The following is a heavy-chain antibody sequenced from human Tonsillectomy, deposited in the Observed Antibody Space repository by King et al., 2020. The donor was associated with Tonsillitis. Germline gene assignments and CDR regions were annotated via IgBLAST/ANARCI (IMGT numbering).Heavy chain of an antibody. J-gene: IGHJ4*02. Sequence: VQLVESGGDLVQPGGSLRLSCAASGFTFTNFAMSWVRQAPGRGLQWVSSISASGGTTYYADSVKGRFTISRDTSKNTLYLQMSSLRVEDMAVYYCAKKEGSNWYGFDFEFWGRGTLVTVSS. CDR3: AKKEGSNWYGFDFEF. V-gene: IGHV3-23*04. D-gene: IGHD6-13*01. CDR2: ISASGGTT. CDR1: GFTFTNFA.